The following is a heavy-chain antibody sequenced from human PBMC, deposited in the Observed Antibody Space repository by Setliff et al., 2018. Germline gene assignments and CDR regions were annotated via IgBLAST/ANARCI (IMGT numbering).Heavy chain of an antibody. CDR3: AQSGIIAAAGYYFDY. Sequence: ASVKVSCKASGYTFTSYYMHWVRQAPGQGLEWMGIINPSGGSTSYAQKFQGRVTMTMDTSTSTVYMELSSLRSEDTAVYYCAQSGIIAAAGYYFDYWGQGTLVTVSS. CDR1: GYTFTSYY. CDR2: INPSGGST. V-gene: IGHV1-46*01. D-gene: IGHD6-13*01. J-gene: IGHJ4*02.